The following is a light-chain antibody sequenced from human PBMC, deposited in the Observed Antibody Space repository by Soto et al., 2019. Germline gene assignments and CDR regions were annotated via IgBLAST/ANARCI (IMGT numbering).Light chain of an antibody. CDR1: RSNIGAGYD. CDR2: GNS. J-gene: IGLJ2*01. CDR3: QSYDSSLSGSVV. V-gene: IGLV1-40*01. Sequence: QSVLTQQPSASGAPGQRVTISCTGSRSNIGAGYDVHWYQQLPGTAPKLLIYGNSNRPSGVPDRFSGSKSGTSASLAITGLQAEDEAHYYCQSYDSSLSGSVVFGGGTQLTVL.